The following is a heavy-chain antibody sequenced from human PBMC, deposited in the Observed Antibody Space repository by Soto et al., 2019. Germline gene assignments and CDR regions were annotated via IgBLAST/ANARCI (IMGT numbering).Heavy chain of an antibody. V-gene: IGHV4-39*01. Sequence: SETLSLTCSVSGGSISSKNYYWGWIRQPPGKGLEWIGIIYYSGTTYYNPSLKSRVIISVDTSKNQFSLKLSSVTAADTAVYYCARRPSYYYDSSGFDPFHYWGQGTLVTVSS. CDR3: ARRPSYYYDSSGFDPFHY. CDR1: GGSISSKNYY. D-gene: IGHD3-22*01. CDR2: IYYSGTT. J-gene: IGHJ4*02.